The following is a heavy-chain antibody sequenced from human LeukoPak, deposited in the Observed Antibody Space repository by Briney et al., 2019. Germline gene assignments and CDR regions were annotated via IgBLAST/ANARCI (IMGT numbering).Heavy chain of an antibody. CDR1: GGTFSSYA. V-gene: IGHV1-69*04. Sequence: SVKVSCKASGGTFSSYAISWVRQAPGQGLEWMGRIIPIFGIANYAQKFQGRVTITADKSTSTAYMELSSLRSEDTAVYYCARVTDSSGYYYFDYWGQGTLVTVSS. D-gene: IGHD3-22*01. CDR2: IIPIFGIA. J-gene: IGHJ4*02. CDR3: ARVTDSSGYYYFDY.